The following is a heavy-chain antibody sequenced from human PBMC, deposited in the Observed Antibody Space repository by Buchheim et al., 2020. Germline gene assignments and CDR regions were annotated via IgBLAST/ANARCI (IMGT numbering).Heavy chain of an antibody. J-gene: IGHJ4*02. D-gene: IGHD6-13*01. CDR2: ITTTGDRT. CDR1: GFSFSTYA. Sequence: EVQLLESGGDLVQPGGSLRLSCAASGFSFSTYAMSWVRQAPGKGLEWVSGITTTGDRTYYADSVQGRFTISRDNSKNKLFLQVNSLRAEDTAIYYCARGAGSPDYWGQGTL. CDR3: ARGAGSPDY. V-gene: IGHV3-23*01.